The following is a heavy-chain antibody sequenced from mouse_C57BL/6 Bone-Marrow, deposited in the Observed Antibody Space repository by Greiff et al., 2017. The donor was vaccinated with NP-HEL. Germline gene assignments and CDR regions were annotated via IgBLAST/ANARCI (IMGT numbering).Heavy chain of an antibody. J-gene: IGHJ2*01. Sequence: VKVVESGAELVRPGASVTLSCKASGYTFTDYEMHWVKQTPVHGLEWIGAIDPETGGTAYNQKFKGKAILTADKSSSTAYMELRSLTSEDSAVYYCTRRVTTVVPYYFDYWGQGTTLTVSS. D-gene: IGHD1-1*01. CDR2: IDPETGGT. V-gene: IGHV1-15*01. CDR1: GYTFTDYE. CDR3: TRRVTTVVPYYFDY.